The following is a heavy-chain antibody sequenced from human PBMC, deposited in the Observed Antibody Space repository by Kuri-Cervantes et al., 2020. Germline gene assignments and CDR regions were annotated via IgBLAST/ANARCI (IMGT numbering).Heavy chain of an antibody. D-gene: IGHD3-16*01. CDR2: IIPIFGTA. J-gene: IGHJ4*02. CDR1: GGTFSSYA. CDR3: ARERLTDYGNIGGNFDY. Sequence: SVKVSCKASGGTFSSYAISWVRQAPGQGLEWMGGIIPIFGTANYAQKFQGRVTITADESTGTAYMELSSLRSEDTAVYYCARERLTDYGNIGGNFDYWGQGTLVTVSS. V-gene: IGHV1-69*13.